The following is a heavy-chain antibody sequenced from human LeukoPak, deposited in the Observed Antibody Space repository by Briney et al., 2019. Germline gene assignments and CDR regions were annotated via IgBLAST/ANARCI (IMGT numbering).Heavy chain of an antibody. D-gene: IGHD3-9*01. CDR2: VNDRGDT. Sequence: SETLSLTCGVDGGSFSNYYWSWIRQSPGRGLEWIGEVNDRGDTDYNPSLKSRVTISLDTSKNQFSLKLSSVTAADTAVYYCARVPTNILTGYYIGYFDYWGQGTLVTVSS. CDR3: ARVPTNILTGYYIGYFDY. V-gene: IGHV4-34*01. CDR1: GGSFSNYY. J-gene: IGHJ4*02.